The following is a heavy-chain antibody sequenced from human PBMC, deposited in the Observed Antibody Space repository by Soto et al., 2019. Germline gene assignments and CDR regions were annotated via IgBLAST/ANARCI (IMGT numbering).Heavy chain of an antibody. CDR1: GGTFSSYD. J-gene: IGHJ6*02. CDR2: IIPIFRTA. Sequence: SVKVSCKASGGTFSSYDISWVRQAPGQGLEWMGGIIPIFRTANYAQKFQGRVTITADESTSTAYMELSSLRSEDTAVYYCASPTPVTYPPYYSYYGMDVFGQVPTVTASS. V-gene: IGHV1-69*13. D-gene: IGHD4-17*01. CDR3: ASPTPVTYPPYYSYYGMDV.